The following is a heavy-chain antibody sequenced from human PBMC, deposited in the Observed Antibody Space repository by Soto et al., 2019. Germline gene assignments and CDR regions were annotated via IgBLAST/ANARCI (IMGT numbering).Heavy chain of an antibody. CDR3: ARSPYSGSYQRFDS. Sequence: PTLVNPTQTLTLTCTFSGFSLTTSGMRVSWIRQPPGKALEWLARIDWDDGKFYSSSLKTRLSISKDTSKNQVVLTMTNMDPVDTATFYCARSPYSGSYQRFDSWGRGTLVTVSS. CDR2: IDWDDGK. D-gene: IGHD1-26*01. CDR1: GFSLTTSGMR. J-gene: IGHJ4*02. V-gene: IGHV2-70*04.